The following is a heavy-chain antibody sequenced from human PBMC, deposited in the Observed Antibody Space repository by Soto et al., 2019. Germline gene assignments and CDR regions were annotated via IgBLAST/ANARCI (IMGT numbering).Heavy chain of an antibody. V-gene: IGHV3-64*01. CDR2: ISSNGGST. J-gene: IGHJ4*02. CDR1: GFTFSSYV. CDR3: AGGSNHKLDY. Sequence: GGSLRLSCAASGFTFSSYVMNWVRQAPGKGLEYVSAISSNGGSTYYTNSVKGRFTISRDNSKNTLFLQMGSLRAEDMAVYYCAGGSNHKLDYCGQGTLVTVSS. D-gene: IGHD5-12*01.